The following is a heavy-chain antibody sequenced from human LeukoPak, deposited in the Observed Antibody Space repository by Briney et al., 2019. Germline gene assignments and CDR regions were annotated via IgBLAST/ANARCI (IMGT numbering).Heavy chain of an antibody. CDR1: GGSISPYY. CDR3: ARFPYFEGFDY. Sequence: SETLSLTCTVSGGSISPYYWSWIRQPPGKGLEFIGYIAASGTTKHDPSLKSRVTLSMDTSKNQFSLKLRSVTAADTAVYFCARFPYFEGFDYWGQGTQVIVSS. J-gene: IGHJ4*02. V-gene: IGHV4-4*08. D-gene: IGHD3-9*01. CDR2: IAASGTT.